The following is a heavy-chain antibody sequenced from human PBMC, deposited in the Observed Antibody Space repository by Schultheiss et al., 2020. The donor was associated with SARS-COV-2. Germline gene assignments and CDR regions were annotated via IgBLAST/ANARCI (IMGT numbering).Heavy chain of an antibody. CDR2: IKSKTDGGTP. J-gene: IGHJ5*02. CDR1: GFIFRNAW. CDR3: STMILTGLSRFDP. D-gene: IGHD3-9*01. Sequence: GGSLRLSCAASGFIFRNAWMNWVRQAPGKGLEWVGRIKSKTDGGTPDYAAPVKGRFTISRDDSKNTLYLQMNNLKTEDTAVYYCSTMILTGLSRFDPWGRGTLVTVSS. V-gene: IGHV3-15*07.